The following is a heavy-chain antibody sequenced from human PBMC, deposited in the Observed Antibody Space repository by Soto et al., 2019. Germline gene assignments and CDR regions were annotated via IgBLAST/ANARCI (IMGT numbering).Heavy chain of an antibody. D-gene: IGHD2-8*02. CDR3: AKATATGGGALDI. CDR2: ILVGGST. V-gene: IGHV3-23*01. Sequence: GGSLRLSCAASGFTCSSYDMSWVRQAPGKGLEWVSTILVGGSTHYPDSVKGRFTISRDNSKNTVFLQMNSLTAGDTAVYYCAKATATGGGALDIFGQGXMVTV. J-gene: IGHJ3*02. CDR1: GFTCSSYD.